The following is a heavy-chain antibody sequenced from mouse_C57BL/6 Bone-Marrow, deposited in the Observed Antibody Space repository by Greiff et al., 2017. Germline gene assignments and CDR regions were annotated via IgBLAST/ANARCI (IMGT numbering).Heavy chain of an antibody. J-gene: IGHJ1*03. CDR1: GFSLSTFGMG. CDR3: ARIGYYGSSPLMWYFDV. CDR2: IWWDDDK. Sequence: ESGPGILQPSQTLSLSCSFSGFSLSTFGMGVGWIRQPSGKGLEWLAHIWWDDDKYYNPAQKSRLTNSKDTSKNQVFLKIANVDTADTATYYCARIGYYGSSPLMWYFDVWGTGTTVTVSS. D-gene: IGHD1-1*01. V-gene: IGHV8-8*01.